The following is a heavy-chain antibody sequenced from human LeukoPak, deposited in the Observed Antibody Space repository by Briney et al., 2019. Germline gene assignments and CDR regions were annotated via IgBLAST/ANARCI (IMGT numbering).Heavy chain of an antibody. D-gene: IGHD3-10*01. Sequence: SQTLSLTCTVSGGSIRSGSYDWSWIRQPAGKGLEWIGRIYTSGSTNYNPSLKSRVTISVDTSKNQFSLKLSSVTAADTAVYYCARESSITMVRGVMGWFDPWGQGTLVTVSS. CDR2: IYTSGST. CDR3: ARESSITMVRGVMGWFDP. J-gene: IGHJ5*02. V-gene: IGHV4-61*02. CDR1: GGSIRSGSYD.